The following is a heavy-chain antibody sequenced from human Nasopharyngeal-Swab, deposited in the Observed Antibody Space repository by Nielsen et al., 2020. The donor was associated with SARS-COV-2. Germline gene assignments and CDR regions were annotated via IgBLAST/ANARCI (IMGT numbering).Heavy chain of an antibody. V-gene: IGHV3-74*01. Sequence: WIRQPPGKGLLWVSRINTDGSSTPYADSVKSRFTISRGNAKNTLYLQMNSLRAEDTAVYYCARASYRGYYYMDVWGEGTTVTVSS. D-gene: IGHD1-26*01. CDR2: INTDGSST. J-gene: IGHJ6*03. CDR3: ARASYRGYYYMDV.